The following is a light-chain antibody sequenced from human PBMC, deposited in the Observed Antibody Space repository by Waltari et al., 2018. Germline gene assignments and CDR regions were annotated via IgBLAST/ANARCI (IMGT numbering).Light chain of an antibody. CDR1: QSLTKRY. Sequence: VLTQTLGTLSLPPGERATLSCRASQSLTKRYLAWYQQKPGQAPRLLIYGASSRAAGIPDRFSGSGSGTDFTLTISRLEPEDFAVYYCQQYGSSVLYTFGQGTKLEIK. CDR2: GAS. CDR3: QQYGSSVLYT. V-gene: IGKV3-20*01. J-gene: IGKJ2*01.